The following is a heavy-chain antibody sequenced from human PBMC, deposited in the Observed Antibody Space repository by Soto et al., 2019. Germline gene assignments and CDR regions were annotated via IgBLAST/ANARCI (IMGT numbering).Heavy chain of an antibody. V-gene: IGHV3-74*01. D-gene: IGHD6-19*01. CDR2: IGPDGTST. Sequence: PGGSLRLSCAVSGVTFRDYWMHWVRQVPGKGLLWVPRIGPDGTSTKYADSVKGRFTISRSNPENTLYLQMNSLRAEDTGVYYCVREVIAVLGSIRWFDPWGQGTLVTVSS. J-gene: IGHJ5*02. CDR1: GVTFRDYW. CDR3: VREVIAVLGSIRWFDP.